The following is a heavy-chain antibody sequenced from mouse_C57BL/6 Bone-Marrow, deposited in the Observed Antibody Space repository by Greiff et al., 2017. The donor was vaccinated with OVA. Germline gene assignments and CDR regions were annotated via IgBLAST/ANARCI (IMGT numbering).Heavy chain of an antibody. Sequence: VQLQESGPELVKPGASVKISCKASGYAFSSSWMNWVKQRPGKGLEWIGRLYPGDGDTNYNGKFKGKATLTADKSSSTAYMQLSSLTSEDSAVYFCARSRYGNYYGWGQGTTLTVSS. CDR3: ARSRYGNYYG. CDR1: GYAFSSSW. D-gene: IGHD2-1*01. J-gene: IGHJ2*01. V-gene: IGHV1-82*01. CDR2: LYPGDGDT.